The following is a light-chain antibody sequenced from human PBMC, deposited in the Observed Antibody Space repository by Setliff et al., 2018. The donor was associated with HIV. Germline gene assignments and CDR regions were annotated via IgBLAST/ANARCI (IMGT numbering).Light chain of an antibody. V-gene: IGLV2-11*01. Sequence: QSVLTQPRSVSGSPGQSVTISCTGTSSDVGGYNYVSWYQHLPGKAPKLMIYDVTKRPSGVPDRFSGSKSGNTASLTISGLQAEDEADYYCSSYTSSSTYVFGTGTKVTVL. CDR1: SSDVGGYNY. J-gene: IGLJ1*01. CDR3: SSYTSSSTYV. CDR2: DVT.